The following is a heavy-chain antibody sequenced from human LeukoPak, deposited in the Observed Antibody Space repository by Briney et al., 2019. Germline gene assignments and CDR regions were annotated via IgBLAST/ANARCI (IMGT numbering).Heavy chain of an antibody. D-gene: IGHD6-13*01. J-gene: IGHJ4*02. V-gene: IGHV1-2*02. Sequence: AASVKVSCKASGYTFTGYYMHWVRQAPGQGLEWMGWINPNSGGTNYAQKFQGRVTMTRDMSTSTVYMELSSLRSEDTAVYYCARDFRIAAAGTGYWGQGTLVTVSS. CDR1: GYTFTGYY. CDR2: INPNSGGT. CDR3: ARDFRIAAAGTGY.